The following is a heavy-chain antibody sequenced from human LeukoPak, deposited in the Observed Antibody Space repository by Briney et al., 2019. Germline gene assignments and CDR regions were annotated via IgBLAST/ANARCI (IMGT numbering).Heavy chain of an antibody. CDR2: ISGSGGST. D-gene: IGHD3-22*01. Sequence: PGGSLRLFCAASGFTFSSYDMSWVRQAPGKGLEWVSAISGSGGSTYYADSVKGRFTISRDNSKNTLYLQMNSLRAEDTAVYYCAKDGYYYDSSGENFDYWGQGTLVTVSS. CDR3: AKDGYYYDSSGENFDY. J-gene: IGHJ4*02. CDR1: GFTFSSYD. V-gene: IGHV3-23*01.